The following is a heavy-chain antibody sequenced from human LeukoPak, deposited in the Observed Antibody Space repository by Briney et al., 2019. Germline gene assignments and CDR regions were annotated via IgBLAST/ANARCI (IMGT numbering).Heavy chain of an antibody. CDR2: IRYDGSNK. V-gene: IGHV3-30*02. Sequence: PGGSLRLSCAASGFTFSSYGMHWVRQAPGKGLEWVAFIRYDGSNKYYADSVKGRFTISRDNSKNTLYLQMNSLRAEDTAVYYCAKVHYGSGKSLGYYYHMDVWGKGTTVTVSS. CDR3: AKVHYGSGKSLGYYYHMDV. D-gene: IGHD3-10*01. J-gene: IGHJ6*03. CDR1: GFTFSSYG.